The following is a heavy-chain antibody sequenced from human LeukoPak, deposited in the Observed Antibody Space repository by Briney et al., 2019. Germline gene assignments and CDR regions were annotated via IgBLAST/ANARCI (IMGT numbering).Heavy chain of an antibody. V-gene: IGHV3-21*01. J-gene: IGHJ3*02. CDR1: GFTFSSYS. D-gene: IGHD2-15*01. Sequence: GGSLRLSCAASGFTFSSYSMNWVRQAPGKGLEWVSSISSSSSYIYYADSVKGQFTISRDNAKNSLYLQMNSLRAEDTAVYYCARGPVVAAQKIPVAFDIWGQGTMVTVSS. CDR3: ARGPVVAAQKIPVAFDI. CDR2: ISSSSSYI.